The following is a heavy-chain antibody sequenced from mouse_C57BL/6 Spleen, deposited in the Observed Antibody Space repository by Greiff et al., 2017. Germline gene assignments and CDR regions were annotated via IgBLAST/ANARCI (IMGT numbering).Heavy chain of an antibody. Sequence: VQLKQSGPELVKPGASVKISCKASGYSFTGYYMNWVKQSPEKSLEWIGEINPSTGGTTYNQKFKAKATLTVDKSSSTAYMQLKSLTSEDSAVYYCARRGSRPYFDGWGTGTTVTVSS. CDR1: GYSFTGYY. V-gene: IGHV1-42*01. CDR3: ARRGSRPYFDG. CDR2: INPSTGGT. J-gene: IGHJ1*03.